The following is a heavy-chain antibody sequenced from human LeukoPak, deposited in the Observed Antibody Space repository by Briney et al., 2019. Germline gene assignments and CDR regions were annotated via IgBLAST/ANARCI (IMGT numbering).Heavy chain of an antibody. V-gene: IGHV4-34*01. CDR2: INHSGST. CDR3: ARGYYGSGSHCCHMDV. D-gene: IGHD3-10*01. Sequence: SETLSLTCAVYVGCFSGYYRSWIRQPPGKGLEWIGKINHSGSTNYNSSLKSRVTISVDTSKNQFSLKLSSVTAADTALYYCARGYYGSGSHCCHMDVWGKGTTITVS. J-gene: IGHJ6*03. CDR1: VGCFSGYY.